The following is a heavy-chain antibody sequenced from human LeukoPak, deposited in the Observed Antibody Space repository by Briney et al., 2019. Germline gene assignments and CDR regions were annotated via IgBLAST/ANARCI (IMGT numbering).Heavy chain of an antibody. Sequence: PGGSLRLSCAASGFTFSSYSVNWVRQAPGKGLEWVSSISSSSSYIYYADSVKGRFTISRDNAKNSLYLQMNSLRAEDTAVYYCARPRSTTVTHDAFDIWGQGTMVTVSS. D-gene: IGHD4-17*01. CDR3: ARPRSTTVTHDAFDI. J-gene: IGHJ3*02. V-gene: IGHV3-21*01. CDR2: ISSSSSYI. CDR1: GFTFSSYS.